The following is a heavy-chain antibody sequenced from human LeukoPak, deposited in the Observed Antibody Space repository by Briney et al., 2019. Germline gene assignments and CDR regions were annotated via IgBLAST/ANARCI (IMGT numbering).Heavy chain of an antibody. Sequence: GGSLRLSCAASGFTVSNNYMSWVRQAPGKGLEWVSVIYSGGSTYYADSVKGRFTISRDNSKNTLYLQMSSLRAEDTAIYYCAREGAIYYGSSGSYPLNGMDVWGQGTTVTVSS. J-gene: IGHJ6*02. D-gene: IGHD3-22*01. V-gene: IGHV3-53*01. CDR3: AREGAIYYGSSGSYPLNGMDV. CDR1: GFTVSNNY. CDR2: IYSGGST.